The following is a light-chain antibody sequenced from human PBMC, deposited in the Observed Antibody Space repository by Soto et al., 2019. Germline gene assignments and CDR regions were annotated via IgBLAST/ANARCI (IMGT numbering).Light chain of an antibody. V-gene: IGKV2-28*01. CDR2: LGS. CDR3: MQALQTPEYT. J-gene: IGKJ2*01. Sequence: DIVLTQSPLSLPVTPGEPASISCRSSQSLLHSNGYNYLDWYLQKPGQSPQLLINLGSNRASGVPDRFSGSGSGTDFTLKSSRVEAEYVGVYYCMQALQTPEYTFGQGTKLESK. CDR1: QSLLHSNGYNY.